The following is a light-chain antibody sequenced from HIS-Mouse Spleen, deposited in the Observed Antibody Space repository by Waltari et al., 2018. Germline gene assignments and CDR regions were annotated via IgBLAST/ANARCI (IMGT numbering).Light chain of an antibody. CDR3: QQYNNWPLT. J-gene: IGKJ4*01. Sequence: EIVMTQSPATLSVSPGERATLSCRASQSVSSNLAWYQQKPGQAPRLLIYGASTRATGIPARFSGSGSATEFTLTISSMRSEDFAVYYCQQYNNWPLTFGGGTKVEIK. CDR2: GAS. V-gene: IGKV3-15*01. CDR1: QSVSSN.